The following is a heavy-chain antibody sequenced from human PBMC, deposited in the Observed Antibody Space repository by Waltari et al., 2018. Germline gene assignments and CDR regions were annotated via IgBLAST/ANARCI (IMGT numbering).Heavy chain of an antibody. CDR3: ARDYYYDSSGPPFDY. D-gene: IGHD3-22*01. CDR1: GYTFTGYY. CDR2: INPNRGGT. J-gene: IGHJ4*02. V-gene: IGHV1-2*06. Sequence: QVQLVQSGAEVKKPGASVKVSCKASGYTFTGYYMHWVRQAPGQGLEWMGRINPNRGGTNYAQKFQGRVTMTRDTSISTAYMELSRLRSDDTAVYYCARDYYYDSSGPPFDYWGQGTLVTVSS.